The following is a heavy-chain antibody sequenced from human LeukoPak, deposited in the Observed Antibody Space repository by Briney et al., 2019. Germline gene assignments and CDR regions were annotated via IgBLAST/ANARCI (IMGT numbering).Heavy chain of an antibody. J-gene: IGHJ5*02. V-gene: IGHV3-23*01. D-gene: IGHD3-22*01. CDR1: GFTLSTYA. Sequence: EGSLRLSCAASGFTLSTYALSWVRQAPGKGLEWVSAISGSGTTIYYADSVKGRFTISRDNSKNTLYLQMNSLRAEDTAVYYCANLYDSVGYYIAWGQGALVTVSS. CDR2: ISGSGTTI. CDR3: ANLYDSVGYYIA.